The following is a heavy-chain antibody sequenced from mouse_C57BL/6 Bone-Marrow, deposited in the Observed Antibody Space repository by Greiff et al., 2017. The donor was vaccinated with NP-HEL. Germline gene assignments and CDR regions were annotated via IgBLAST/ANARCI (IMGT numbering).Heavy chain of an antibody. V-gene: IGHV1-81*01. CDR1: GYTFTSYG. J-gene: IGHJ3*01. CDR3: ARSGYSNYPFAY. Sequence: VMLVESGAELARPGASVKLSCKASGYTFTSYGISWVKQRTGQGLEWIGEIYPRSGNTYYNEKFKGKATLTADKSSSTAYMELRSLTSEDSAVYFCARSGYSNYPFAYWGQGTLVTVSA. D-gene: IGHD2-5*01. CDR2: IYPRSGNT.